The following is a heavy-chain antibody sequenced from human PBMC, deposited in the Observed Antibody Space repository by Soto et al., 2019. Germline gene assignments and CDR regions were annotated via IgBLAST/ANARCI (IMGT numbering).Heavy chain of an antibody. CDR2: INHSGST. Sequence: SETLSLTCAVYGGSFSGYYWSWIRQPPGKGLEWIGEINHSGSTNYNPSLKSRVTISVDTSKNQFSLKLSSVTAADTAVYYCAGSQVATIYGGYFDYWGQGTLVTVSS. D-gene: IGHD5-12*01. CDR1: GGSFSGYY. CDR3: AGSQVATIYGGYFDY. V-gene: IGHV4-34*01. J-gene: IGHJ4*02.